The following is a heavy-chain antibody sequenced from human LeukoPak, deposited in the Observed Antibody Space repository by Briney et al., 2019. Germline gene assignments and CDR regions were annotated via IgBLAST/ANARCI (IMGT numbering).Heavy chain of an antibody. D-gene: IGHD5-24*01. CDR2: TYYRSKWYN. CDR3: SRSDGASDFDY. J-gene: IGHJ4*02. Sequence: SQTLSLTCAISGXCVSSNRSSWTWIRQSPSRGLEWLVRTYYRSKWYNDYAISLQSRISINPDTSKNQFSLQLNSVTPEDTAVYYCSRSDGASDFDYWGRGTMVGVSS. CDR1: GXCVSSNRSS. V-gene: IGHV6-1*01.